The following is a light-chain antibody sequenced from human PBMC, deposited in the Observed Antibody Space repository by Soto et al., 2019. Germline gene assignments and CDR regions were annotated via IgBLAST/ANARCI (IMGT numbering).Light chain of an antibody. J-gene: IGKJ1*01. CDR3: QQVGCSSWS. Sequence: ELVLTQSPGTLSLSPGERATLSCRASQSVSSSYLAWYQPKPGQAPRLLIYGASSRATGIPDRFTGSESGTEFHLTLSRPEHGNFSEYYYQQVGCSSWSFGHATNVYIK. CDR1: QSVSSSY. V-gene: IGKV3-20*01. CDR2: GAS.